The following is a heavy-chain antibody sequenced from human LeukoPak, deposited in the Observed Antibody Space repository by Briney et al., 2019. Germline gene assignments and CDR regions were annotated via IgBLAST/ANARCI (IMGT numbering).Heavy chain of an antibody. V-gene: IGHV3-11*01. D-gene: IGHD6-13*01. CDR3: ASLAEAGPTP. CDR2: ISSSGSTI. Sequence: PGGSLRLSCAASGFTFSDYYMSWIRQAPGKGLEWVSDISSSGSTIYYADSVKGRFTISRDNAKNSLYLQMNSLRAEDTVVYYCASLAEAGPTPWGQGTLVTVSS. CDR1: GFTFSDYY. J-gene: IGHJ4*02.